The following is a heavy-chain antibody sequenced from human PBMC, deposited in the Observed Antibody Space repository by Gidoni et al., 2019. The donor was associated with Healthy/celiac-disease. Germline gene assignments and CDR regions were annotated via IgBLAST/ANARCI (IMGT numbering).Heavy chain of an antibody. J-gene: IGHJ3*02. CDR3: ARDRIVGATTSAFDI. CDR2: IYYSGST. Sequence: QVHLQESGPGLVKPSETLSLPCTVSGGSIRSYYWSWIRQPPGKGLEWIGYIYYSGSTNYNPSLKSRVTISVDTSKNQFSLKLSSVTAADTAVYYCARDRIVGATTSAFDIWGQGTMVTVSS. V-gene: IGHV4-59*01. CDR1: GGSIRSYY. D-gene: IGHD1-26*01.